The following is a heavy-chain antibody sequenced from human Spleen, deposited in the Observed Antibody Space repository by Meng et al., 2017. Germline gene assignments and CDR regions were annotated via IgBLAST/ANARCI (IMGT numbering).Heavy chain of an antibody. J-gene: IGHJ4*02. Sequence: LVPSGTEVKKPGASVKVPCKARGYNFLGGYWLYGVRQAPGQGLEWIGWINPSRGDTKYAHKFLGRVTMTSDTSISTAYMEMSGLTYDDTAVYYCAIQEGGWGQGTLVTVSS. V-gene: IGHV1-2*07. CDR3: AIQEGG. CDR1: GYNFLGGYW. D-gene: IGHD3-16*01. CDR2: INPSRGDT.